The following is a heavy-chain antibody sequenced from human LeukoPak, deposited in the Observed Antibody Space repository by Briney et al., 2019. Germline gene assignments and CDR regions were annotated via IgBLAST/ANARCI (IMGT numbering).Heavy chain of an antibody. CDR3: AKLGTTSVTTGY. D-gene: IGHD4-17*01. Sequence: PGGSLRLSCAASGFTFSNYAMSWVRHAPEKGLEWVSGFGGSGSNTYYADSVKGRFTISRDNYKNTLYLQMNSLRGEDTAVYYCAKLGTTSVTTGYWGQGTLVTVSS. J-gene: IGHJ4*02. V-gene: IGHV3-23*01. CDR1: GFTFSNYA. CDR2: FGGSGSNT.